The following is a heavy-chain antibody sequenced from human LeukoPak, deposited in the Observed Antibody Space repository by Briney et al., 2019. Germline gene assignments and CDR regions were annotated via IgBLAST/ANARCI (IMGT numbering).Heavy chain of an antibody. CDR3: ARVEQQLGHLDY. D-gene: IGHD6-13*01. J-gene: IGHJ4*02. CDR2: IYHSGST. CDR1: GGSISSGGYS. Sequence: SETLSLTCAVSGGSISSGGYSWSWIRQPPGKGLEWIGYIYHSGSTYYNPSLKSRVTISVDRSKNQFSLKRSSVTAADTAVYYCARVEQQLGHLDYWGQGTLVTVSS. V-gene: IGHV4-30-2*01.